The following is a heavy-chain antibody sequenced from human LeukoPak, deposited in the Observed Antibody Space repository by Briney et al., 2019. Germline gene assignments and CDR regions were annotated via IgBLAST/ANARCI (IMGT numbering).Heavy chain of an antibody. J-gene: IGHJ4*02. Sequence: LSLTCTVSGGPISSGSYYWSWIRQAPGKGLEWVSYISSSGSTIYYADSVKGRFTISRDNAKNSLYLQMNSLRAEDTAVYYCARDSSSSGYWGQGTLVTVSS. V-gene: IGHV3-11*04. CDR2: ISSSGSTI. D-gene: IGHD6-6*01. CDR1: GGPISSGSYY. CDR3: ARDSSSSGY.